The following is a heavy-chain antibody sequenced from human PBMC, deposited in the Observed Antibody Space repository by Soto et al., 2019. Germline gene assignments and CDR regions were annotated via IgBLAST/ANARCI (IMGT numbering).Heavy chain of an antibody. J-gene: IGHJ4*02. CDR2: IKPDGSEK. D-gene: IGHD6-25*01. CDR1: GLTFSSSW. V-gene: IGHV3-7*01. CDR3: ARDLGYQTLDY. Sequence: EVQLVESGGGLVQPGGSLRLSCAASGLTFSSSWMSWARQAPGKGLERVANIKPDGSEKYYLDSVKGRFTISRDNAKNSLYLQMNSLRAEDTAVYYCARDLGYQTLDYWGQGTLVTVSS.